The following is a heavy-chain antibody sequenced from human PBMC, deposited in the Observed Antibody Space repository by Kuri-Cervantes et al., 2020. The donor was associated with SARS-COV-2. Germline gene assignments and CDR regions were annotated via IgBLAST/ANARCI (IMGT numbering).Heavy chain of an antibody. D-gene: IGHD2-15*01. CDR3: AIVFIRGVVAAYYWYFDL. CDR2: ISYDGSNK. V-gene: IGHV3-30-3*01. J-gene: IGHJ2*01. CDR1: GFTFSSYA. Sequence: GESLKISCAASGFTFSSYAMHWVRQAPGKGLEWVAVISYDGSNKYYADSVKGRFTISRDNSKNTLYLQMNSLRAEDTAVYYCAIVFIRGVVAAYYWYFDLWGRGTLVTVSS.